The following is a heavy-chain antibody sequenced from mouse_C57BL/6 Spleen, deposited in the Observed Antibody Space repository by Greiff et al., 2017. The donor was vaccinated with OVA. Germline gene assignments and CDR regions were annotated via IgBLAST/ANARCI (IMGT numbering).Heavy chain of an antibody. J-gene: IGHJ3*01. CDR1: GFTFSSYA. V-gene: IGHV5-4*01. CDR2: ISDGGSYT. Sequence: EVQRVESGGGLVKPGGSLKLSCAASGFTFSSYAMSWVRQTPEKRLEWVATISDGGSYTYYPDNVKGRFTISRDNAKNNLYLQMSHLKSEDTAMYYCARGGDYDGAWFAYWGQGTLVTVSA. CDR3: ARGGDYDGAWFAY. D-gene: IGHD2-4*01.